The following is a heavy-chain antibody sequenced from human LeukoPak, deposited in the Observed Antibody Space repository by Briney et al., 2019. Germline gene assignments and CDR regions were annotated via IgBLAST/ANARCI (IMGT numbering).Heavy chain of an antibody. V-gene: IGHV3-73*01. CDR1: GFTFSGSA. Sequence: GGPLRLSCAASGFTFSGSAMHWVRQASGKGLEWVGRIRSKANSYATAYAASVKGRFTISRDNSKNTLYLQMNSLRAEDTAVYYCARPSIEMATILGYFDYWGQGTLVTVSS. D-gene: IGHD5-24*01. CDR3: ARPSIEMATILGYFDY. CDR2: IRSKANSYAT. J-gene: IGHJ4*02.